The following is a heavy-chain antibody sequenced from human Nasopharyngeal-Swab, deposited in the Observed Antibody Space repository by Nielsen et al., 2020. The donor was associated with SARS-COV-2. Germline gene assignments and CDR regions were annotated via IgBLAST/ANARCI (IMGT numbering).Heavy chain of an antibody. V-gene: IGHV3-30*18. J-gene: IGHJ3*02. D-gene: IGHD3-10*01. CDR1: GFSFNNYG. CDR2: ISYEGSKK. Sequence: GESLKISCAASGFSFNNYGMHWVRQAPGKGLEWVAVISYEGSKKYHADFVKGRFTISRDYSKNTLYLQMNSLRPEDTAVYYCAKANQLFWFGEFRNDAFDIWGYGTVVTVSS. CDR3: AKANQLFWFGEFRNDAFDI.